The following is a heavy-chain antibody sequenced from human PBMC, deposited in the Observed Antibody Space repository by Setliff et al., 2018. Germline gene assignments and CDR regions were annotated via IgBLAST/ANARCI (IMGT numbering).Heavy chain of an antibody. J-gene: IGHJ4*02. Sequence: PGESLKISCKGSGYSFSNFWIGWVRQMPGKGLEWMWIIYPGDSHTRYSPSFQGQVTMSADKSINTAYLQWSNLKASDTAIYYCARSLVGATYSFYFDYWGQGALVTVSS. D-gene: IGHD1-26*01. CDR2: IYPGDSHT. CDR3: ARSLVGATYSFYFDY. V-gene: IGHV5-51*01. CDR1: GYSFSNFW.